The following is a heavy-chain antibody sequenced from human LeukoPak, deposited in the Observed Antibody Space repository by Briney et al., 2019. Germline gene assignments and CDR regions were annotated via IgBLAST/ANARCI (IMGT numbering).Heavy chain of an antibody. CDR3: ARGSLRYYYYGMDV. J-gene: IGHJ6*02. Sequence: SETLSLTCAVYGGSFSAYYWSWIRQPPGKGLEWIGEINHSGSTNYNPSLKSRVTISVDTSKNQFSLKLSSVTAADTAVYYCARGSLRYYYYGMDVWGQGTTVTVSS. V-gene: IGHV4-34*01. CDR1: GGSFSAYY. CDR2: INHSGST. D-gene: IGHD5/OR15-5a*01.